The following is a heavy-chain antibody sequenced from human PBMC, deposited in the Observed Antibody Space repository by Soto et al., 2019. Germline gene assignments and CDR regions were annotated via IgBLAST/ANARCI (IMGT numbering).Heavy chain of an antibody. J-gene: IGHJ5*02. V-gene: IGHV4-39*01. CDR2: IYYSGST. D-gene: IGHD6-19*01. CDR3: ARHYSSGSRNWFDP. Sequence: SETLPLTCSVSGGSINSSSYFWGWVRQPPGKGLEWIGSIYYSGSTYYNPSLRSRVTISVDTSKNQFSLKLSSVTAADTAVFFCARHYSSGSRNWFDPWGQGTLVTVSS. CDR1: GGSINSSSYF.